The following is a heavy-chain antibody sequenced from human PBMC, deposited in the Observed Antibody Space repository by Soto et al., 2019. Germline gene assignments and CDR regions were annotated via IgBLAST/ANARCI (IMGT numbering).Heavy chain of an antibody. Sequence: SETLSLTCAVYGGSFSGYYWSRIRQPPGKGLEWIGEINHSGSTNYNPSLKSRVTISVDTSKNQFSLKLSSVTAADTAVYYCARRAGDLRPSTTPIDYWGQGTLVTVSS. J-gene: IGHJ4*02. CDR1: GGSFSGYY. CDR2: INHSGST. CDR3: ARRAGDLRPSTTPIDY. V-gene: IGHV4-34*01. D-gene: IGHD4-4*01.